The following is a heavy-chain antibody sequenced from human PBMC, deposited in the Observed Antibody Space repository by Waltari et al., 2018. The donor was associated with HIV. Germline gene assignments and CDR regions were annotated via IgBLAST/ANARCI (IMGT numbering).Heavy chain of an antibody. Sequence: EVQLLQSGGGLVQPGGSLTLSCTASGFNFRDYAMNWVRQAPGKGLGSVSGIGGGGGRIYYGAFAKGRFTISRDNSKNIRYLQMRSLTAEDTATYFCARDQARYYDSYAYAQWGKGTLVTVSS. CDR3: ARDQARYYDSYAYAQ. J-gene: IGHJ4*02. V-gene: IGHV3-23*01. D-gene: IGHD3-16*01. CDR1: GFNFRDYA. CDR2: IGGGGGRI.